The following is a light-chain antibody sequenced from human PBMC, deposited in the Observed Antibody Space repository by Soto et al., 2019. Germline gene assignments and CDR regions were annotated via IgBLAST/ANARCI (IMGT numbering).Light chain of an antibody. V-gene: IGLV1-44*01. Sequence: QSVRTQPPSTSGTPGQRVTISCSGSSSNIGSNTVNWYQHLPGTAPKLLIYSNNQRPSGVPDRFSGSKSGTSASLAVSGLQSEDEADYYCAAWDDSLNGYVFGTGTKVTVL. CDR2: SNN. CDR3: AAWDDSLNGYV. CDR1: SSNIGSNT. J-gene: IGLJ1*01.